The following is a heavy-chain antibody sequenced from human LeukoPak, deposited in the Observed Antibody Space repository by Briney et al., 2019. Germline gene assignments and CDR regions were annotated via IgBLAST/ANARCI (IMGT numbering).Heavy chain of an antibody. J-gene: IGHJ3*02. CDR3: ARDGWREEDI. V-gene: IGHV1-69*13. CDR1: GGTFSSYA. Sequence: GASVKVSCKASGGTFSSYAISWVRQAPGQGLEWMGGIIPIFGTANYAQKFQGRVTITADESTSTAYMELSSLRSEDTAVYYRARDGWREEDIWGQGTMVTVSS. D-gene: IGHD6-19*01. CDR2: IIPIFGTA.